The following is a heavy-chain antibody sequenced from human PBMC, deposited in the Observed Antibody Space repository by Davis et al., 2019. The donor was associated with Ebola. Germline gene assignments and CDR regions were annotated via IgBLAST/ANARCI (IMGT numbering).Heavy chain of an antibody. D-gene: IGHD4-17*01. CDR3: ASRRTKTYGDYGDYYYYYGMDV. CDR1: GYTFTSYG. V-gene: IGHV1-18*01. CDR2: ISAYNGNT. J-gene: IGHJ6*02. Sequence: ASVKVSCKASGYTFTSYGISWVRQAPGQGLEWMGWISAYNGNTNYAQKFQGRVTMTRDTSISTAYMELSRLRSDDTAVYYCASRRTKTYGDYGDYYYYYGMDVWGQGTTVTVSS.